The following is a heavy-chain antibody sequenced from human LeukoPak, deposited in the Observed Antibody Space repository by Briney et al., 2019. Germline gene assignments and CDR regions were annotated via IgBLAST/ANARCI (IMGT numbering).Heavy chain of an antibody. J-gene: IGHJ4*02. D-gene: IGHD6-19*01. CDR3: ARKPAVAGTRYFDY. Sequence: SETLSLTCAVYGGSLSGYYWSWIRQPPGKGLEWIGEINHSGSTNYNPSLKSRVTISVDTSKNQFSLKLSSVTAADTAVYYCARKPAVAGTRYFDYWGQGTLVTVSS. V-gene: IGHV4-34*01. CDR1: GGSLSGYY. CDR2: INHSGST.